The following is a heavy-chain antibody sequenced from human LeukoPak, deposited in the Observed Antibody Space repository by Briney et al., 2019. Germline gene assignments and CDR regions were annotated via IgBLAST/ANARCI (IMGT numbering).Heavy chain of an antibody. Sequence: QPGGSLRLSCAAPGFTFSGYWMHWVRQAPGKGLVWVSRINSDGSNTSYADSVMGRFTISRDNAKNTLYLQMNSLRAEDTAVYYCARVIYSGWQGELSDWGQGTLVTVSS. D-gene: IGHD6-19*01. J-gene: IGHJ4*02. CDR1: GFTFSGYW. V-gene: IGHV3-74*01. CDR2: INSDGSNT. CDR3: ARVIYSGWQGELSD.